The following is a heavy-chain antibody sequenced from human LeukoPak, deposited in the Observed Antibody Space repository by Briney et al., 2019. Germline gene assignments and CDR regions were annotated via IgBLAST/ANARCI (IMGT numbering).Heavy chain of an antibody. CDR3: ARGSSGWNPRYWFDP. CDR2: INPNSGGT. CDR1: GYTFTGYY. D-gene: IGHD6-19*01. J-gene: IGHJ5*02. Sequence: ASVKVSCKASGYTFTGYYIHWVRQAPGQGLEWMGWINPNSGGTNYAQKFQGRVTMTRDTSISTAYMELSRLRSDDTAVYYCARGSSGWNPRYWFDPWGQGTLVTVSS. V-gene: IGHV1-2*02.